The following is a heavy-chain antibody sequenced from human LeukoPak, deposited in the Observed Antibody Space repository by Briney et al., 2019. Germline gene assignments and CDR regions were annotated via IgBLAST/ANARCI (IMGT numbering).Heavy chain of an antibody. D-gene: IGHD6-19*01. J-gene: IGHJ4*02. CDR1: GFTFSSYA. V-gene: IGHV3-23*01. CDR2: ISASGGST. CDR3: AASFPLGGGGWCFDY. Sequence: GGSLRLSCAASGFTFSSYAMSWVRQAPGKGLEWVSAISASGGSTYYADSVKGRFTISRDNSKNTLYLQMNSLRAEDTAVHYCAASFPLGGGGWCFDYWGQGTLVTVSS.